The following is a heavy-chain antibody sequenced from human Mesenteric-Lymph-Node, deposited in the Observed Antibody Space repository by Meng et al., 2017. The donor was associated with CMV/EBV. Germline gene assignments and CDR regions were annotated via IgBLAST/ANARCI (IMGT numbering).Heavy chain of an antibody. Sequence: QESGPCLLKPAEPPSLTCAVYRGSFSGYYWSWIRQPPGKGLEWIGEINHSGSTNYNPSLKGRVTISVDTSKNQFSLRLTSVTAADTALYYCARPFPSIVSPRLDPFGDWGQGTLVTVSS. V-gene: IGHV4-34*01. CDR1: RGSFSGYY. D-gene: IGHD5/OR15-5a*01. CDR3: ARPFPSIVSPRLDPFGD. J-gene: IGHJ4*02. CDR2: INHSGST.